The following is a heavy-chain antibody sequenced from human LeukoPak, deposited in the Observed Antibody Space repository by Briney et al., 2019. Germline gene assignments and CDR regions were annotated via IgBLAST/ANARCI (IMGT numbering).Heavy chain of an antibody. CDR2: IYHSGST. CDR1: GGSISSGGYY. J-gene: IGHJ6*02. V-gene: IGHV4-30-2*01. D-gene: IGHD2-21*02. CDR3: VVTASIVLGYYAMDV. Sequence: PSETLSLTCTVSGGSISSGGYYWSWIRQPPGKGLEWIGYIYHSGSTYYNPSLKSRVTISVDRSKNQFSLKLSSVTAADTAVYYCVVTASIVLGYYAMDVWGQGTTVTVSS.